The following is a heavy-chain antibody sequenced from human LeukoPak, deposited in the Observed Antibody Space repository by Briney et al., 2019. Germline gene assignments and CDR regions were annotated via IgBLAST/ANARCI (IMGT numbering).Heavy chain of an antibody. CDR2: MNPNSGNT. CDR3: ARDLDYYDSSGYQNWFDP. CDR1: GYTFTSYD. J-gene: IGHJ5*02. V-gene: IGHV1-8*01. D-gene: IGHD3-22*01. Sequence: ASVKVSCKASGYTFTSYDINWVRQATGQGLERMGWMNPNSGNTGYAQKFQGRVTMTRNTSISTAYMELSSLRSEDTAVYYCARDLDYYDSSGYQNWFDPWGQGTLVTVSS.